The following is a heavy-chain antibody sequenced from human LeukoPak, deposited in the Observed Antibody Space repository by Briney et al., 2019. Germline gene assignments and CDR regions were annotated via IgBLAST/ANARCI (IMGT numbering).Heavy chain of an antibody. J-gene: IGHJ4*02. CDR3: ARAIAEAGTDS. D-gene: IGHD6-19*01. Sequence: GGSLRLSCAGSGFTFSDYSMNWVRQAPGKGLEWVSSISSTGWSIYYADSVKGRFTISRDNAKKTLYLQMNTLRAEDTAMYYCARAIAEAGTDSWGQGTLVTVSS. CDR1: GFTFSDYS. CDR2: ISSTGWSI. V-gene: IGHV3-21*04.